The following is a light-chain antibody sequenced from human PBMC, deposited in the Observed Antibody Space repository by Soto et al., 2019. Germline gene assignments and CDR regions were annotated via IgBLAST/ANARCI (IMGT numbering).Light chain of an antibody. Sequence: DIQLTQSPSSLPASVGDRVTITCQASQDISNYLNWYQQKPGKAPELLINDASNLEMGVPSRFSGVGSGTDFTFTISSLQPEDIATYFCQQYDSLPITFGQGTRLEN. CDR3: QQYDSLPIT. J-gene: IGKJ5*01. V-gene: IGKV1-33*01. CDR1: QDISNY. CDR2: DAS.